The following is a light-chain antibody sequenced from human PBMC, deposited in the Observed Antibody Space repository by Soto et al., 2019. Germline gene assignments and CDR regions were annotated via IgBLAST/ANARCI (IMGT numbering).Light chain of an antibody. J-gene: IGLJ1*01. Sequence: QSALTQPASVSGSPGQSITISCTGTSSDVGSYNLVSWYQQHPGKAPKLMIYEINKRPSGVPDRFSGSKSGNTASLTVSGLQADDEADYYCSSFAGSNNFPYVFGTGTKVTVL. V-gene: IGLV2-8*01. CDR3: SSFAGSNNFPYV. CDR1: SSDVGSYNL. CDR2: EIN.